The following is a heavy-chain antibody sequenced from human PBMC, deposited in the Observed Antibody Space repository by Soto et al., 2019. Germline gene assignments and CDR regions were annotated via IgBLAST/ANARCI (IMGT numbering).Heavy chain of an antibody. J-gene: IGHJ6*02. Sequence: EVQLVESGGGLVQPGGSLRLSCAASGFTFSLYSMIWVRQAPGKGLEWVSYISRSSTAIHYADSVRGRFTISRDDATNSMHLQMNSLRDGDTAVYCCARAVTWGLDVWGQGTTVSISS. V-gene: IGHV3-48*02. D-gene: IGHD6-19*01. CDR3: ARAVTWGLDV. CDR2: ISRSSTAI. CDR1: GFTFSLYS.